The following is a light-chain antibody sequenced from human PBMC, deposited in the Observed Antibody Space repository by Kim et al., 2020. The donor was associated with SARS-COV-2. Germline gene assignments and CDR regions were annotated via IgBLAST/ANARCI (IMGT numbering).Light chain of an antibody. Sequence: IQMTQSPPSLSAFVGDRVTITCRASQHIATYLNWYQQRPGKAPQLLIYAADTLEDGVPSRISGSGSGTEFTLTISGLQPEDAAVYYCQQGFSALWTFGQGTKVEIK. CDR2: AAD. J-gene: IGKJ1*01. CDR1: QHIATY. V-gene: IGKV1-39*01. CDR3: QQGFSALWT.